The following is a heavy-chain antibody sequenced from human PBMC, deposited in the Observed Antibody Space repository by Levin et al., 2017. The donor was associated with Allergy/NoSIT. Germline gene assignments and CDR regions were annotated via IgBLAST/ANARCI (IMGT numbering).Heavy chain of an antibody. CDR3: ARCEQLPYYYYYGMDV. CDR2: IKQDGSQT. CDR1: GFTFSTYW. Sequence: GESLKISCAASGFTFSTYWMSWVRQAPGKGLEWVANIKQDGSQTYYVDSVKGRFTISRDNAKNSLYLQMNSLRAEDTAVYYCARCEQLPYYYYYGMDVWGQGTTVTVSS. J-gene: IGHJ6*02. V-gene: IGHV3-7*01. D-gene: IGHD1-1*01.